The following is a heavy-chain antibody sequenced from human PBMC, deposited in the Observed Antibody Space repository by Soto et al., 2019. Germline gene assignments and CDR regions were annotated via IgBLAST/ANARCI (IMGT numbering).Heavy chain of an antibody. J-gene: IGHJ5*02. D-gene: IGHD2-2*01. CDR2: INAGNGYT. CDR3: AKVPVSNWFVP. Sequence: ASVKVSCKASGYTFTNYTMHWVRQAPGQRLEYMGWINAGNGYTKYSQNYQGRLTLTRDTSASTVYMELSSLRSEDTAVYYCAKVPVSNWFVPWGPGALVTVSS. CDR1: GYTFTNYT. V-gene: IGHV1-3*01.